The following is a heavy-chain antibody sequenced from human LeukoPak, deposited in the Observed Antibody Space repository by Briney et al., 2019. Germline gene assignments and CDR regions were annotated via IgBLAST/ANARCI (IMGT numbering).Heavy chain of an antibody. V-gene: IGHV1-3*02. CDR3: SRERPTDAFDI. CDR1: GYTFTSYA. J-gene: IGHJ3*02. Sequence: ASVKVSCKASGYTFTSYAMHWVRQAPGQRLEWMGWSNAGNGNTKYSQEFQGRVTITRDTSASTAYMELSSLRSEDTAVYYCSRERPTDAFDIWGQGTMVTVSS. CDR2: SNAGNGNT.